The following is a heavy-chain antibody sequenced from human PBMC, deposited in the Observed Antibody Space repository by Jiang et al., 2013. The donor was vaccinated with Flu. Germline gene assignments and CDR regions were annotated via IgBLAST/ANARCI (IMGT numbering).Heavy chain of an antibody. CDR3: ARESPLQPLDY. D-gene: IGHD4-11*01. V-gene: IGHV3-11*06. J-gene: IGHJ4*02. CDR1: GFTFNNYY. Sequence: VQLVESGGGLVKPGGSLRLSCAASGFTFNNYYMTWIRQAPGKGLEWISYINPSSTFTIYADSVKGRFTISRDNAQNSLFLQMNSLRVEDTAVYYCARESPLQPLDYWGQGTLVTVSS. CDR2: INPSSTFT.